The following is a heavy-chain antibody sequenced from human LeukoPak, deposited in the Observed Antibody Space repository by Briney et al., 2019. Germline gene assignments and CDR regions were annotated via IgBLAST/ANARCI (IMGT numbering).Heavy chain of an antibody. D-gene: IGHD3-16*02. V-gene: IGHV3-23*01. CDR3: ARDQASEYDYVWGSYRPNWFDP. J-gene: IGHJ5*02. Sequence: GGSLRLSCAASGFTFSSYAMTWVRQAPGKGLEWVSAITGGGDTTYYADSVKGRFTISRDNAKNSLYLQMNSLRAEDTAVYYCARDQASEYDYVWGSYRPNWFDPWGQGTLVTVSS. CDR1: GFTFSSYA. CDR2: ITGGGDTT.